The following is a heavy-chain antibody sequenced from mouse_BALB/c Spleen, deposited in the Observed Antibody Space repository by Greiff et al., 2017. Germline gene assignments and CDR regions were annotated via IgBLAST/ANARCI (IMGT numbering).Heavy chain of an antibody. CDR3: ARRCYGKDAMDY. CDR1: GYTFTSYW. V-gene: IGHV1S81*02. CDR2: INPSNGST. J-gene: IGHJ4*01. D-gene: IGHD2-1*01. Sequence: QVQLQQPGAELVKPGASVKLSCKASGYTFTSYWMHWVKQSPGQGLEWIGEINPSNGSTNYNEKFKSKATLTVNKSSSTAYMQLSSLTSEDSSVYYYARRCYGKDAMDYGGQGTSVTVSS.